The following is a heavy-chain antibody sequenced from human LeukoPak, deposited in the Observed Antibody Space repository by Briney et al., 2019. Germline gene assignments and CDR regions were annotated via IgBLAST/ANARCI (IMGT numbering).Heavy chain of an antibody. CDR1: AYTFIACD. CDR2: IDPNTGDT. J-gene: IGHJ4*02. D-gene: IGHD5-18*01. V-gene: IGHV1-2*02. CDR3: ARGDLWKQLYI. Sequence: GASVKVSCKASAYTFIACDMHWVRQAPGQGLEWMGWIDPNTGDTHYSQKFQGRVTMTRDTSISTVYMELSGLGSDDTDFYYCARGDLWKQLYIWGQGSLVTVSS.